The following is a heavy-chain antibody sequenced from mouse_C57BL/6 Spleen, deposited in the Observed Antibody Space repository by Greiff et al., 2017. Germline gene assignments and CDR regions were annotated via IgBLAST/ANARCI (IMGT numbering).Heavy chain of an antibody. CDR1: GYSFTDYN. CDR2: INPNYGPT. Sequence: VQLQQSGPELVKPGASVKISCKASGYSFTDYNLNWVKQSNGKSLEWIGVINPNYGPTSYNQKFKGKASLTVDQSSSTAYMQLNSLTSEDSAVYYCVNFDDGYFPFAYWSQGTLVTVSA. V-gene: IGHV1-39*01. D-gene: IGHD2-3*01. J-gene: IGHJ3*01. CDR3: VNFDDGYFPFAY.